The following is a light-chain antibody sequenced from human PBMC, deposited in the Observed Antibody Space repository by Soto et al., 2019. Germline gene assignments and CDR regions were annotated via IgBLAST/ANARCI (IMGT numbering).Light chain of an antibody. CDR2: LGS. J-gene: IGKJ1*01. CDR3: MQALQTPA. CDR1: QSLLHSNGYNY. Sequence: DIVMTQSPLSLPVTPGEQPSISCRSSQSLLHSNGYNYLDWYLQKPGQSPQLLIYLGSNRASGVPDRFSGSGSDTDFTLKISRVEAEDVGVYYCMQALQTPAFGQGTKGDIK. V-gene: IGKV2-28*01.